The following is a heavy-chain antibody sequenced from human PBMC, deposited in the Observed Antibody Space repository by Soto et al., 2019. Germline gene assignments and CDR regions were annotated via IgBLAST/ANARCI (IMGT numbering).Heavy chain of an antibody. CDR1: GYTFISYY. J-gene: IGHJ4*02. D-gene: IGHD5-18*01. CDR2: INPSDAYT. Sequence: APVKVSAKASGYTFISYYIHWVRQAPGQGLEWMGLINPSDAYTDYAQKFQGRVTLTRDTSTSIVYMELGSLRSEDTAIYYCARDHVDTPMTNFDYWGQGTLVTVSS. V-gene: IGHV1-46*01. CDR3: ARDHVDTPMTNFDY.